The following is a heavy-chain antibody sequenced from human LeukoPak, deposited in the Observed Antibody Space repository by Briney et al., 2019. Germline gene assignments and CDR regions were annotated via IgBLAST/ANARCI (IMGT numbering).Heavy chain of an antibody. Sequence: SETLSLTCAVYGGSFSGYYWSWIRQPPGKGLEWIGEINHSGSTNYNPSLKSRVTISVDTSKNQFSLKLSSVTAADTAVYYCARARYCSSTSCYWGPFDPWGQGTLVTVSS. J-gene: IGHJ5*02. CDR1: GGSFSGYY. V-gene: IGHV4-34*01. CDR3: ARARYCSSTSCYWGPFDP. CDR2: INHSGST. D-gene: IGHD2-2*01.